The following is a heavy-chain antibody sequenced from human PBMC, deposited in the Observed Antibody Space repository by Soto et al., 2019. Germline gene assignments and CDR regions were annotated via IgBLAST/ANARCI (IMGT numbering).Heavy chain of an antibody. CDR1: EGKSVSHS. CDR3: ASRPYRSRASCYYLYYMDA. J-gene: IGHJ6*03. Sequence: GPQRVRYAVAEGKSVSHSGSWIRKAPGKGLEWVSYFSSSRSTIYYADSVKGRFTISRDNAKNSLYLQMNSLRAEDTDVYYCASRPYRSRASCYYLYYMDACCKAITITV. D-gene: IGHD2-2*01. V-gene: IGHV3-48*01. CDR2: FSSSRSTI.